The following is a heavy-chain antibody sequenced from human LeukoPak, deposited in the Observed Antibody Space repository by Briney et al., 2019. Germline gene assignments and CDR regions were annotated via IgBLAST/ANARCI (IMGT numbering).Heavy chain of an antibody. CDR3: ARGWLAETTVVTPYNY. Sequence: VASVKVSCKASGYTFTSYAISWVRQAPGQGLEWMGGIIPIFGTPNYAQKFQGRVTITADESTSTAYMELSSLRSEDTAVYYCARGWLAETTVVTPYNYWGQGTLVTVSS. J-gene: IGHJ4*02. V-gene: IGHV1-69*13. CDR1: GYTFTSYA. D-gene: IGHD4-23*01. CDR2: IIPIFGTP.